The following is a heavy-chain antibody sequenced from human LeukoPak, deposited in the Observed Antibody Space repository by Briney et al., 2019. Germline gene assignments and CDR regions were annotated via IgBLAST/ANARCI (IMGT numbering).Heavy chain of an antibody. V-gene: IGHV3-30-3*01. CDR1: GFTFSNYA. CDR3: ARNLGYCSGGSCYDAFDI. Sequence: GGSLRLSCAASGFTFSNYAMHWVRQAPGKGLEWVAVISYDGSNKYYADSVKGRFTISRDNSKNTLYLQMNSLRAEDTAVYYCARNLGYCSGGSCYDAFDIWGQGTMVTVSS. D-gene: IGHD2-15*01. CDR2: ISYDGSNK. J-gene: IGHJ3*02.